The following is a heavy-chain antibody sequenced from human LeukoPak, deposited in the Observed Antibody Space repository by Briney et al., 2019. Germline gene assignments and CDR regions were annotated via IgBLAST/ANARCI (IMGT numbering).Heavy chain of an antibody. CDR2: FDPEDGET. J-gene: IGHJ4*02. CDR3: ATGGNWNDGIDY. CDR1: GYTLTELS. Sequence: ASVKVSCKVSGYTLTELSMHWVRQAPGKGLEWMGGFDPEDGETIYAQKFQGRVTMTEDTSTDTAYMELSSQRSEDTAVYYCATGGNWNDGIDYWGQGTLVTVSS. V-gene: IGHV1-24*01. D-gene: IGHD1-1*01.